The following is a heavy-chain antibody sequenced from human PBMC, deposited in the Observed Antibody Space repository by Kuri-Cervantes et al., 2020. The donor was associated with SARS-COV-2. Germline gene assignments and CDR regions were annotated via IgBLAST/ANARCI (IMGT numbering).Heavy chain of an antibody. CDR3: AKDQGQQLAFDY. CDR2: IWYDGSNK. Sequence: GESLKISCAASGFTFSSYGMHWVRQAPGKGLEWVAVIWYDGSNKYYADSVKGRFTISRDNSKNSLYLQMNSLRSEDTAFYYCAKDQGQQLAFDYWGQGTLVTVSS. J-gene: IGHJ4*02. CDR1: GFTFSSYG. V-gene: IGHV3-33*03. D-gene: IGHD6-13*01.